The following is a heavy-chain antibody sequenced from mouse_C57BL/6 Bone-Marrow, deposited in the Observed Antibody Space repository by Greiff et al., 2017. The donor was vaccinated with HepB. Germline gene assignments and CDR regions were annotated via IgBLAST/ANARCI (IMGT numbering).Heavy chain of an antibody. D-gene: IGHD1-1*01. CDR1: GYTFTSYW. V-gene: IGHV1-69*01. CDR3: ARETTGVATGEYFDY. CDR2: IDPSDSYT. Sequence: QVQLKQPGAELVMPGASVKLSCKASGYTFTSYWMHWVKQRPGQGLEWIGEIDPSDSYTNYNQKFKGKSTLTVDKSSSTAYMQLSSLTSEDSAVYDCARETTGVATGEYFDYWGQGTTLTVSS. J-gene: IGHJ2*01.